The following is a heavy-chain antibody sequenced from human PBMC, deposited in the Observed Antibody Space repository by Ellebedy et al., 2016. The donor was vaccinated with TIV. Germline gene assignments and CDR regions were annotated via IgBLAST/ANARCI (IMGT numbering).Heavy chain of an antibody. J-gene: IGHJ4*02. CDR1: GGSISNYS. CDR3: AKLRGGY. CDR2: LYYSGST. D-gene: IGHD3-10*01. V-gene: IGHV4-59*01. Sequence: MPSETLSLTCTVSGGSISNYSWSWIRQPPGKGLEWIGYLYYSGSTKYNPSIKSRGTISVDTSKNQFSLKLSSVTAADTAGYYCAKLRGGYWGQGTLVTVSS.